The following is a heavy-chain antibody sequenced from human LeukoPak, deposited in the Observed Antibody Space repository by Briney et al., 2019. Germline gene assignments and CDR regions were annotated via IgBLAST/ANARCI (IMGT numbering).Heavy chain of an antibody. CDR3: ARLLTGITGMDV. CDR1: GYTSNTYW. Sequence: GESLKISCKGSGYTSNTYWIGWVRQRPGKGLEWMGIIYPGDSDTRYSPSFQGQVTISADRSISTAYLQWSSLKASDTAMYYCARLLTGITGMDVWGQGTTVTVSS. V-gene: IGHV5-51*01. D-gene: IGHD1-14*01. CDR2: IYPGDSDT. J-gene: IGHJ6*02.